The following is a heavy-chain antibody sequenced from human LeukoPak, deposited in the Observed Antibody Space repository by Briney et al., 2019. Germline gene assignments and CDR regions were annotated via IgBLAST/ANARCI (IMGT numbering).Heavy chain of an antibody. V-gene: IGHV3-21*06. Sequence: GGSLRLSCAASGFTISSYTMNWVRQAPGKGLEWISAITRTSSDIYYADSVRGRFTISRDNAGNSLYLQMNSLRVEDTAVYYCARGLDGNYYYYYGMDVWGQGTTVTVSS. CDR2: ITRTSSDI. J-gene: IGHJ6*02. D-gene: IGHD3-16*01. CDR3: ARGLDGNYYYYYGMDV. CDR1: GFTISSYT.